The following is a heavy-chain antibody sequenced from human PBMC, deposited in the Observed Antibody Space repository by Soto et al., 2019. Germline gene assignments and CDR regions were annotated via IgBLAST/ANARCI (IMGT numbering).Heavy chain of an antibody. J-gene: IGHJ6*03. D-gene: IGHD6-6*01. CDR2: INHSGST. V-gene: IGHV4-34*01. Sequence: QVQLQQWGAGLLKPSETLSLTCAVYGGSFSGYYWSWIRQPPGKGLEWIGEINHSGSTNYNPSLKSRVTISVDTSKKQFSLKLSSVTAADTAVYYCARESIAGTLYYYYMDVWGKGTTVTVSS. CDR1: GGSFSGYY. CDR3: ARESIAGTLYYYYMDV.